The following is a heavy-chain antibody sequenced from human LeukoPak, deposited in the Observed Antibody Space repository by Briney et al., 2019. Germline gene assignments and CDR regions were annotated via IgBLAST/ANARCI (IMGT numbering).Heavy chain of an antibody. J-gene: IGHJ4*02. CDR2: INTNTGNP. V-gene: IGHV7-4-1*02. D-gene: IGHD3-22*01. CDR1: GDTFSSYA. CDR3: ARSAKMAYYDSSGYYFDY. Sequence: GASVNVSCKASGDTFSSYAISWVRQAPGQGLEWMGWINTNTGNPTYAQGFTGRFVFSLDTSVSTAYLQISSLKAEDTAVYYCARSAKMAYYDSSGYYFDYWGQGTLVTVSS.